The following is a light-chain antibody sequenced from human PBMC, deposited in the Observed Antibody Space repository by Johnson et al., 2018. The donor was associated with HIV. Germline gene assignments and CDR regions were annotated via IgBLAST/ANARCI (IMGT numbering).Light chain of an antibody. Sequence: QSVLTQPPSVSAAPGQKVTISCSGSSSNIGNNYVSWYQQFPGAAPKLLIYENNKRPSGIPDRFSGSKSGTSATLDITGLQTGDEADYYCGTWDSSLSAYVFGTGTKVTFL. CDR3: GTWDSSLSAYV. V-gene: IGLV1-51*02. J-gene: IGLJ1*01. CDR1: SSNIGNNY. CDR2: ENN.